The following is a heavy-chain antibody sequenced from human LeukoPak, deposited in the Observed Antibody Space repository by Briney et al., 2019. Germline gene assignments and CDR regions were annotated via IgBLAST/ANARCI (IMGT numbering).Heavy chain of an antibody. CDR2: IYHSGST. CDR1: GGSINNYY. D-gene: IGHD3-10*01. CDR3: ARWTSGYFDY. J-gene: IGHJ4*02. V-gene: IGHV4-38-2*02. Sequence: SETLSLTCTVSGGSINNYYWGWIRQPPGKGLEWIGSIYHSGSTYYNPSLKSRVTISVDTSKNQFSLKLSSVTAADTAVYYCARWTSGYFDYWGQGTLVTVSS.